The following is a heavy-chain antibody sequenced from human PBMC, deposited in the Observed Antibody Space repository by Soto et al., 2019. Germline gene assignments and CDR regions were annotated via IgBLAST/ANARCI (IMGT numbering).Heavy chain of an antibody. J-gene: IGHJ6*02. CDR3: ARNCDFWSGYFYYYYYGMDV. D-gene: IGHD3-3*01. Sequence: AASVKVSCKASGGTFSSYAISWVRQAPGQGLEWMGGIIPIFGTANYAQKFQGRVTITADKSTSTAYMELSSLRSEDTAVYYCARNCDFWSGYFYYYYYGMDVWGQGTTVTVSS. V-gene: IGHV1-69*06. CDR2: IIPIFGTA. CDR1: GGTFSSYA.